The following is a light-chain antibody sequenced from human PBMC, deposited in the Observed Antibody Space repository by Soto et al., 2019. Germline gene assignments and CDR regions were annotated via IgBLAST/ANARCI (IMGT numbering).Light chain of an antibody. J-gene: IGLJ1*01. CDR1: SSNIGAGYD. CDR3: AAWDDSLNGYV. Sequence: QSVLTQPPSVSGAPGQRVTISCTGSSSNIGAGYDVHWYQQLPGTAPKLLIYANNNRPSGVPGRFSGSKSGTSASLAITGLQAEDEAEYYCAAWDDSLNGYVFGPGTKLTVL. CDR2: ANN. V-gene: IGLV1-40*01.